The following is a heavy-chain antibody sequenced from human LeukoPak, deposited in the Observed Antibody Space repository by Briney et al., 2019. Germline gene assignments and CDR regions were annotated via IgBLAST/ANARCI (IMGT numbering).Heavy chain of an antibody. CDR1: GGTFSSYA. CDR2: IISDFNIT. V-gene: IGHV1-69*01. CDR3: SKDLYGMDV. J-gene: IGHJ6*04. Sequence: GASVKVSCKASGGTFSSYAISWVRRAPGQGLEWMGGIISDFNITHYPQKFQGRVTITADDSTSTAYMELSSLRFEDTAVYYCSKDLYGMDVWGKGTTVTVSS.